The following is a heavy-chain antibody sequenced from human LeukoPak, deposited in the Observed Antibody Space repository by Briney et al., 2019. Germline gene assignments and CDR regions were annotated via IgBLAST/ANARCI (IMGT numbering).Heavy chain of an antibody. V-gene: IGHV4-59*01. CDR2: IYYSGTT. D-gene: IGHD3-10*01. CDR1: GDSISSYY. J-gene: IGHJ4*02. CDR3: AGDKYGTDY. Sequence: SETLSLTCTVSGDSISSYYWNWIRQPPGKGLEWIGYIYYSGTTNYNPSLKSRVTISIDTSKNQFSLKLRSVTAADTAVYYCAGDKYGTDYWGQETLVTVSS.